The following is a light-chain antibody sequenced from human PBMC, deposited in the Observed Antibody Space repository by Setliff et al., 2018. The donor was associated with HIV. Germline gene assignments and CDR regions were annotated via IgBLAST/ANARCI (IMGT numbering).Light chain of an antibody. V-gene: IGLV2-23*01. J-gene: IGLJ2*01. CDR3: CSYAGSNTVV. CDR1: NDVGNYNL. Sequence: QSALTQPASMSGSPGQSIAISCTGINDVGNYNLLSWYQQYPGKAPKVIIFDASKRPSGVSNRFSGSKSGNTASLTISGLQAEDEADYYCCSYAGSNTVVFGGGTK. CDR2: DAS.